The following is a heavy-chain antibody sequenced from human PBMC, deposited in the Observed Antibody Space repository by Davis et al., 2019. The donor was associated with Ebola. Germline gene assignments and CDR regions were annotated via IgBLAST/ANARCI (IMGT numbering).Heavy chain of an antibody. Sequence: ASVKVSCKASGYTFTSYAMNWVRQAPGQGLEWLGRTHPNNFDTNYGQRFQGRVTMTRDTAINTAYMELRSLKSDDTAIYFCAREGWTTGLDSWGLGTLVTVSS. CDR3: AREGWTTGLDS. D-gene: IGHD1-1*01. J-gene: IGHJ4*02. CDR1: GYTFTSYA. CDR2: THPNNFDT. V-gene: IGHV1-2*06.